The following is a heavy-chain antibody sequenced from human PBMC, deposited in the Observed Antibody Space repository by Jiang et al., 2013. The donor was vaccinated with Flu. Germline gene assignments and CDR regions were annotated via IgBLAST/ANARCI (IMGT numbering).Heavy chain of an antibody. CDR3: ARESTAGTALPAAFDI. J-gene: IGHJ3*02. D-gene: IGHD2-21*02. CDR2: ISYDGSNK. CDR1: GFTFSSYA. V-gene: IGHV3-30*01. Sequence: QLVESGGGVVQPGRSLRLSCAASGFTFSSYAMHWVRQAPGKGLEWVAVISYDGSNKYYADSVKGRFTISRDNSKNTLYLQMNSLRAEDTAVYYCARESTAGTALPAAFDIWGQGTMVTVSS.